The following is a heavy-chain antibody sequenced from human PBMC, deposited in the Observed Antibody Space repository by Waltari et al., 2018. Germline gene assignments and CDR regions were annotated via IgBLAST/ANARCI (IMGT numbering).Heavy chain of an antibody. Sequence: QVQLVESGGGVVQPGRSLRLSCAASGFTFSSYGMHWVRRAPGKGLEWVAVIWYDGSNKYYADSVKGRFTISRDNSKNTLYLQMNSLRAEDTAVYYCARDKSTYYYGMDVWGQGTTVTVSS. CDR1: GFTFSSYG. V-gene: IGHV3-33*01. CDR3: ARDKSTYYYGMDV. CDR2: IWYDGSNK. D-gene: IGHD4-17*01. J-gene: IGHJ6*02.